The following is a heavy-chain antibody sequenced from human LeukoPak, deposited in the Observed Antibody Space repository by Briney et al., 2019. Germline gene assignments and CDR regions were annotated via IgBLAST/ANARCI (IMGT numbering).Heavy chain of an antibody. CDR1: GFTFSDYY. D-gene: IGHD3-22*01. Sequence: GGSLRLSCAASGFTFSDYYMSWIRQAPGKGLEWVSYISSSGSTIYYADSVKGRFTISRDNSKNTLYLQMNSLRAEDTAVYYCAKDLLIYDSSGYYTTDYWGQGTLVTVSS. CDR3: AKDLLIYDSSGYYTTDY. J-gene: IGHJ4*02. CDR2: ISSSGSTI. V-gene: IGHV3-11*04.